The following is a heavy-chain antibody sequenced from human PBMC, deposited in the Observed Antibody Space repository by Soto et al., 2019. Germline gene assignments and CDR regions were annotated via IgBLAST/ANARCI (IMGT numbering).Heavy chain of an antibody. V-gene: IGHV1-69*12. CDR1: GGTFSSYA. D-gene: IGHD2-15*01. Sequence: QVQLVQSGDAVKKPGSSVNVSCKASGGTFSSYAISWVRQAPGQGLEWMGGIIPIFRTADYAQKFQGRVTITADESTSTAYMELSSLRSEDTAVYYCASVETQSYYYGMDVWGQGTTVTVSS. CDR3: ASVETQSYYYGMDV. J-gene: IGHJ6*02. CDR2: IIPIFRTA.